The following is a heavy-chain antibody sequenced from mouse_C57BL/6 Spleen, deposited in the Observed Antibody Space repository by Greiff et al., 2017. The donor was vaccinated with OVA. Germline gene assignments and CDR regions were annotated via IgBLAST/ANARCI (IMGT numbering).Heavy chain of an antibody. V-gene: IGHV1-15*01. CDR1: GYTFTDYE. D-gene: IGHD2-5*01. CDR2: IDPETGGT. J-gene: IGHJ2*01. CDR3: TRKDYSNYDYVDY. Sequence: VQLQQSGAELVRPGASVTLSCKASGYTFTDYEMHWVKQTPVHGLEWIGAIDPETGGTAYNQKFKGKAILTADKSSSTAYMELRSLTSEDSAVYYCTRKDYSNYDYVDYWGQGTTLTVSS.